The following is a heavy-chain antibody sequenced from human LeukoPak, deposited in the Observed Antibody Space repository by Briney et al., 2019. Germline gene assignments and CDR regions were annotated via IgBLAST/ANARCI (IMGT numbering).Heavy chain of an antibody. V-gene: IGHV4-4*02. CDR2: IYHSGST. J-gene: IGHJ3*02. CDR3: ARPSGRGLQFYFDDAFDI. CDR1: GASISSSHW. Sequence: SGTLSLTCAVSGASISSSHWWSWVRQAPGKGLEWIGEIYHSGSTNYNPSLKSRVTISVDKSKNQFSLKLSSVTAADTAMYYCARPSGRGLQFYFDDAFDIWGQGTMVTVSS. D-gene: IGHD5-24*01.